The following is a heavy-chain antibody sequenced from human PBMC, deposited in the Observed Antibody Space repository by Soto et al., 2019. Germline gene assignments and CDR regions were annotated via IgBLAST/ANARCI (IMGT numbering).Heavy chain of an antibody. Sequence: GGSLRLSCAASGFTFSSYEMDWVRQAPGKGLQWVSYISSSGSTMYYADSVKGRFAISRDNAKNSLYLQMNSLRAEDTAVYYCVSQGVNNHYGMDVWGQGTTVIVSS. D-gene: IGHD2-21*01. CDR3: VSQGVNNHYGMDV. CDR2: ISSSGSTM. V-gene: IGHV3-48*03. CDR1: GFTFSSYE. J-gene: IGHJ6*02.